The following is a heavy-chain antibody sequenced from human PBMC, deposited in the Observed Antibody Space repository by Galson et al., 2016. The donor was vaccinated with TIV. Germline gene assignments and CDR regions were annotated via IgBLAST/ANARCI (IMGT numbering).Heavy chain of an antibody. Sequence: QSGAEVKKPGESLRISCKGSGYRFTNYWINWGRQMPGKGLEWMGRIDPSDSDTNYSPSVQGHVTISADKSISTAFLQWSSLRASDSAIYYFARGVSAGSGWLDPWGQGTLVTVSS. D-gene: IGHD2-8*01. CDR2: IDPSDSDT. CDR1: GYRFTNYW. V-gene: IGHV5-10-1*01. J-gene: IGHJ5*02. CDR3: ARGVSAGSGWLDP.